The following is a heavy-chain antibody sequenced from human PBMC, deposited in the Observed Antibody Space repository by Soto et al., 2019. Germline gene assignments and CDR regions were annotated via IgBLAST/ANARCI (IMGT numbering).Heavy chain of an antibody. CDR1: GFSISSYY. Sequence: SETLSLTCTVSGFSISSYYWSWIRQPPGKGLEWIGYIYYSGSTNYNPSLKSRVTISVDTSKNQFSLKLNSVTAADTAVYYCARTADYDILTGYYRDWSDPWGQATLVTVSS. CDR2: IYYSGST. J-gene: IGHJ5*02. CDR3: ARTADYDILTGYYRDWSDP. V-gene: IGHV4-59*01. D-gene: IGHD3-9*01.